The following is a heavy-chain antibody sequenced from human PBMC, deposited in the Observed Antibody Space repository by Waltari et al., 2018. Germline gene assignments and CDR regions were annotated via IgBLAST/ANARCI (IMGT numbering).Heavy chain of an antibody. V-gene: IGHV3-23*01. Sequence: EVQLLESGGDLVQPGGSLRLSCAASGFTISNYAMSWVRQAPGKGLEWVSGISGSGGSTYYADFGKGRFTISRDTSKNTVYLQMNSLRGDDTAVYYCAKEGGVWEPTLRVFAFDIWGHGTMLTVSS. D-gene: IGHD1-26*01. CDR1: GFTISNYA. CDR3: AKEGGVWEPTLRVFAFDI. J-gene: IGHJ3*02. CDR2: ISGSGGST.